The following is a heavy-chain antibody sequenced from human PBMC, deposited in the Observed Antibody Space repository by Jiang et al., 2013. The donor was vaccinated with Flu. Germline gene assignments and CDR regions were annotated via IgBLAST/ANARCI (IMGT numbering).Heavy chain of an antibody. CDR3: ARVPVMGDMIGSLDH. CDR1: GYSFTTYA. D-gene: IGHD3-16*01. V-gene: IGHV1-3*01. CDR2: INAANGNA. J-gene: IGHJ4*02. Sequence: SGAEVKKPGASVKVSCKASGYSFTTYAIHWVRLAPGQRLEWMGWINAANGNAKYSQKFQGRVTITRDTSASTAYLELSSLRSEDTAVYFCARVPVMGDMIGSLDHWGQGTLVTVS.